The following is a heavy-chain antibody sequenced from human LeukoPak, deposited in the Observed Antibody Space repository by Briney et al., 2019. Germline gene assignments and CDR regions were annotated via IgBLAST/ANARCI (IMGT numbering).Heavy chain of an antibody. CDR3: ARGGDSGWDFDY. Sequence: GGSLRLSCVASGFSFSSGNMNWVRQAPGKGLEWVSYISSTSRTIYYADSVQGRFTVSRDNAKNSLSLQMNSLRAEDTAVYYCARGGDSGWDFDYWGQGTLVTVSA. D-gene: IGHD6-19*01. CDR2: ISSTSRTI. CDR1: GFSFSSGN. J-gene: IGHJ4*02. V-gene: IGHV3-48*01.